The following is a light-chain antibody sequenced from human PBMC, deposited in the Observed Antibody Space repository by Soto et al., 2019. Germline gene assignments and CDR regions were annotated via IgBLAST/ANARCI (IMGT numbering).Light chain of an antibody. V-gene: IGKV1-27*01. J-gene: IGKJ1*01. CDR1: QGISNY. CDR3: QIYTAPPRE. CDR2: AAS. Sequence: DIQMTQSPSSLSASVGDRVTITCRASQGISNYLAWYQQKPAKVPKLLIYAASTLQSGVPSRFSASRSGTDFSLIIGSRQSADSANYYSQIYTAPPREFGQGTNVEIK.